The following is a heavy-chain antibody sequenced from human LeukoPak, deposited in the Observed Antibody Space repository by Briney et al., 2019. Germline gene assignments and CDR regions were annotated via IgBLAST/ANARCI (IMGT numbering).Heavy chain of an antibody. CDR3: ARDQSAYCSSTSCYTQWNY. V-gene: IGHV3-23*01. Sequence: GGSLRLSCAASGFTFSSNAMSWVRQAPGKGLEWVSGISGSGSNTYYADSVKGRFTISRDSSKNTLYLQMNSLRAEDTAVYYCARDQSAYCSSTSCYTQWNYWGQGTLVTVSS. CDR1: GFTFSSNA. J-gene: IGHJ4*02. D-gene: IGHD2-2*02. CDR2: ISGSGSNT.